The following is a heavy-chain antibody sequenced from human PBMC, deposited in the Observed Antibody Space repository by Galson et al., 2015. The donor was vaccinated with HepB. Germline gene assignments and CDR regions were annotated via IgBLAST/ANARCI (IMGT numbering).Heavy chain of an antibody. CDR3: AGEGVRYGGNSH. Sequence: SLRLSCAASGFTFSDFYMDWVRQAPGKGLEWLVRIRNKTNKYTTEYAASARGRFIISRDDSKNSLYLQMNSLKTEDTAVYYCAGEGVRYGGNSHWGQGTLVTVSS. CDR2: IRNKTNKYTT. J-gene: IGHJ4*02. V-gene: IGHV3-72*01. CDR1: GFTFSDFY. D-gene: IGHD4-23*01.